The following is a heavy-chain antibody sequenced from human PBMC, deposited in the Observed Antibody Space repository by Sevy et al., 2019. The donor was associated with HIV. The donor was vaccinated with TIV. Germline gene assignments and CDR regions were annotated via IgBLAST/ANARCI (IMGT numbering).Heavy chain of an antibody. D-gene: IGHD6-19*01. CDR2: ISYDGTKE. V-gene: IGHV3-30*04. CDR3: ARDGVSSGWYRGYYFDY. CDR1: RFTFNTYA. J-gene: IGHJ4*02. Sequence: GGSLRLSCAASRFTFNTYAMHWVRQAPGKGLDWVAFISYDGTKEYYADSVNGRFTISRDNSKNTLYLQMNSLRAEDTAVYYCARDGVSSGWYRGYYFDYWGQGTLVTVSS.